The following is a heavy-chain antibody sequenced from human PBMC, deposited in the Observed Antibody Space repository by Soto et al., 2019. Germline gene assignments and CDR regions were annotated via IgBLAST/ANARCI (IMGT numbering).Heavy chain of an antibody. CDR3: AREGGYSYGFQAFDI. Sequence: GASVKVSCKASGYTFTSYYMHWVRQAPGQGLEWMGIIDPSGGSTSYAQKFQGRVTMTRDTSTSTVYMELSSLRSEDTAVYYCAREGGYSYGFQAFDIWGQGTMVTVSS. D-gene: IGHD5-18*01. CDR2: IDPSGGST. CDR1: GYTFTSYY. J-gene: IGHJ3*02. V-gene: IGHV1-46*01.